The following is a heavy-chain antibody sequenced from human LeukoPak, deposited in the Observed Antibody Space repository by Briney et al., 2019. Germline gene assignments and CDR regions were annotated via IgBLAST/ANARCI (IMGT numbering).Heavy chain of an antibody. V-gene: IGHV3-7*03. J-gene: IGHJ5*02. CDR1: GFIFKDYW. Sequence: GGSLRLSCAASGFIFKDYWMIWVRQAPGKGLEWVANIKQDGSEKYYVDSVKGRFTISRDNAKNSLYLQMNTLRAEDTAMYYCAKDAQPRSRWFDPWGQGALVTVSS. CDR3: AKDAQPRSRWFDP. CDR2: IKQDGSEK. D-gene: IGHD3-16*01.